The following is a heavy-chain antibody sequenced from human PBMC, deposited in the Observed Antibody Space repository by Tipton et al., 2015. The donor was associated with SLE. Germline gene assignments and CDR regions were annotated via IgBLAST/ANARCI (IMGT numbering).Heavy chain of an antibody. J-gene: IGHJ4*02. D-gene: IGHD1-20*01. CDR1: GYSISSGYY. CDR2: IYHSGST. V-gene: IGHV4-38-2*02. Sequence: TLSLTCTVSGYSISSGYYWGWIRQPPGKGLEWIGSIYHSGSTYYNPSLKSRVTISVDTSKNQFSLKLSSVTAADTAVYYCAREDNWKRDYWGQGTLVTVSS. CDR3: AREDNWKRDY.